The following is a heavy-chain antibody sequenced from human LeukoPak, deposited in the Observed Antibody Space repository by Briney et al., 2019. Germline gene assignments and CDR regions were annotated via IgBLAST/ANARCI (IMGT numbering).Heavy chain of an antibody. V-gene: IGHV3-48*04. D-gene: IGHD6-19*01. CDR1: GFTFSSFR. CDR3: ARGMGMAVAERFYYDY. J-gene: IGHJ4*02. Sequence: GGSLRLSCAASGFTFSSFRMNWIRQAPGKGLEWISYISYTNRTIYYADSVKGRFTISRDNAKNSLSLQMNSLRPEDAAVYYCARGMGMAVAERFYYDYWGQGTLVTVSS. CDR2: ISYTNRTI.